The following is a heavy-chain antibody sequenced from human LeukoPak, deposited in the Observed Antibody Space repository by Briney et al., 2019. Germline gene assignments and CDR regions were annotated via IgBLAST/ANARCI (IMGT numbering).Heavy chain of an antibody. D-gene: IGHD3-10*01. CDR3: AREPPDPYYGSGSGWFDP. J-gene: IGHJ5*02. V-gene: IGHV4-59*01. CDR2: IYCSGST. CDR1: GGSISSYY. Sequence: PSETLSLTCTVSGGSISSYYWSWIRQPPGKGLEWIGYIYCSGSTNYNPSLKSRVTISVGTSKNQFSLKLSSVTAADTAVYYCAREPPDPYYGSGSGWFDPWGQGTLVTVSS.